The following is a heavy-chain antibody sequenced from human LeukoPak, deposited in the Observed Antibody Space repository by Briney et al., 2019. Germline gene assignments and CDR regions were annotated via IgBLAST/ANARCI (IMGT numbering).Heavy chain of an antibody. CDR2: IYSGGST. CDR1: GFTVSSNY. CDR3: ARDEPGSGSYYNGIDY. D-gene: IGHD3-10*01. J-gene: IGHJ4*02. V-gene: IGHV3-66*01. Sequence: GGSLRLSCAASGFTVSSNYMSWVRQAPGKGLEWVSVIYSGGSTYYADSVKGRFTISRDNAKNSLYLQMNSLRAEDTAVYYCARDEPGSGSYYNGIDYWGQGTLVTVSS.